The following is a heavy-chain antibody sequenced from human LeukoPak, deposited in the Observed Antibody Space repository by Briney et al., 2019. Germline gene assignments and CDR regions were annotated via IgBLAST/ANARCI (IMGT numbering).Heavy chain of an antibody. Sequence: SETLSLTCTVSGGSISSYYWSWIRQPAGKGLEWIGRIETSGNTNYKPSLKSRVTMSVDTSKNQFSLKLSSVTAADTAVYFCARGRVSSSTWYSTYYYYFYMDLWGKGTTVTVSS. CDR1: GGSISSYY. CDR3: ARGRVSSSTWYSTYYYYFYMDL. V-gene: IGHV4-4*07. D-gene: IGHD6-13*01. J-gene: IGHJ6*03. CDR2: IETSGNT.